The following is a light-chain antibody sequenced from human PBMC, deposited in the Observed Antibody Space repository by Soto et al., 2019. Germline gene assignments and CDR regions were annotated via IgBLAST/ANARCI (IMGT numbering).Light chain of an antibody. CDR1: QSVSSY. CDR3: QQYNNWPPWT. CDR2: DAS. V-gene: IGKV3-11*01. Sequence: ETVMTQSPATLSVSPGERATLSCRASQSVSSYLAWYQQKPGQAPRLLIYDASNRATGIPARFSGSGSGTDFTLTISSLEPEDFAVYYCQQYNNWPPWTFGQGTKVDIK. J-gene: IGKJ1*01.